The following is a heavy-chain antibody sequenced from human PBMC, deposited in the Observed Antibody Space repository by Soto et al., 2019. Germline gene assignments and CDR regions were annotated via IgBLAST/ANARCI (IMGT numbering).Heavy chain of an antibody. CDR3: ARTPSYDILTGYPFDY. CDR1: GFSLSTSGMR. Sequence: SGPTLVHPTQPHTLTCTFSGFSLSTSGMRVSWIRQPPGKALEWLARIDWDDDKFYSTSLKTRLTISKDTSKNQVVLTMTNMDPVDTATYYCARTPSYDILTGYPFDYWGQGTLVTVSS. J-gene: IGHJ4*02. CDR2: IDWDDDK. V-gene: IGHV2-70*04. D-gene: IGHD3-9*01.